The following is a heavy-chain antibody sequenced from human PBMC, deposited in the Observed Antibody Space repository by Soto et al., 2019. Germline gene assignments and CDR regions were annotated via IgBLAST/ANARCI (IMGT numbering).Heavy chain of an antibody. J-gene: IGHJ5*02. CDR2: IYYSGST. Sequence: QLQLQESGPGLVKPSETLSLTCTVSGGSITSSSSSWDWIRQPPGKGLEWIGSIYYSGSTYYNPSLKSRVTISVGTSNNHFSLKLTAMTAPGTAVYYCARLSDGGWFDPWGQGTLVTVSS. D-gene: IGHD3-16*01. V-gene: IGHV4-39*02. CDR1: GGSITSSSSS. CDR3: ARLSDGGWFDP.